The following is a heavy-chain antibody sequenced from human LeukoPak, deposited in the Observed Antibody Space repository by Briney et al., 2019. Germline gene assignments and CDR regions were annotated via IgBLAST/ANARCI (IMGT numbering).Heavy chain of an antibody. Sequence: GGSLRLSCVVSGFTFSHYSMNWVRQAPGKGLEWVANIKQDGSAKYYVDSVKGRFTISRDNAKNSLYLQMGSLRAEDTAVYYCARFSGRNWGQGTLVTVSS. CDR1: GFTFSHYS. CDR3: ARFSGRN. D-gene: IGHD2-15*01. V-gene: IGHV3-7*01. CDR2: IKQDGSAK. J-gene: IGHJ4*02.